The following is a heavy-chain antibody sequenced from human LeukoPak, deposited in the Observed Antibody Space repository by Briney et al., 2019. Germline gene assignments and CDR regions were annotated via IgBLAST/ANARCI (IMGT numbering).Heavy chain of an antibody. Sequence: QTGGSLRLSCAASGFTFSSYWKNWARQAPGKGLEWVASINHNGNVNYYVDSVKGRFTISRDNAKNSLYLQMSNLRAEDTAVYFCARGGGLDVWGQGATVTVSS. CDR1: GFTFSSYW. CDR3: ARGGGLDV. J-gene: IGHJ6*02. D-gene: IGHD3-16*01. CDR2: INHNGNVN. V-gene: IGHV3-7*03.